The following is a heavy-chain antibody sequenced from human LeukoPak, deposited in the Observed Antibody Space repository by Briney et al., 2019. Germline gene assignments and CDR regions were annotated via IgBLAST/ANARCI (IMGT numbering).Heavy chain of an antibody. CDR3: ARDGLEQQMADY. Sequence: SETLSLTCTVSGGSISSGGYYWSWIRQPPGKGLEWIGYIYHRGSTYYNPSLKSRVTISVDRSKNQFSLKLSSVTAADTAVYYCARDGLEQQMADYWGQGTLVTVSS. D-gene: IGHD6-13*01. CDR1: GGSISSGGYY. J-gene: IGHJ4*02. CDR2: IYHRGST. V-gene: IGHV4-30-2*01.